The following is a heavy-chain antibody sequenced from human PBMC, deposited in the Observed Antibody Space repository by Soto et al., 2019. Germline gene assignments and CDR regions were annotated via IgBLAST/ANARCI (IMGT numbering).Heavy chain of an antibody. CDR2: IYTSGST. CDR1: GGSISSYY. CDR3: AKDRGRSSWYWYFDL. V-gene: IGHV4-4*07. Sequence: QVQLQESGPGLVKPSETLSLTCTVSGGSISSYYWSWIRQPAGKGLEWIGRIYTSGSTNYNPSLKSRVTMSGDTSKNQFSLKLTSVTAADTAVYYCAKDRGRSSWYWYFDLWGRGTLVTVSS. D-gene: IGHD6-13*01. J-gene: IGHJ2*01.